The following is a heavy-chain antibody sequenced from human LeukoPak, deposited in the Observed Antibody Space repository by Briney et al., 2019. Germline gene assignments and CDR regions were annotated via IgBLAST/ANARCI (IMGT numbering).Heavy chain of an antibody. CDR1: GFTFSSNW. Sequence: PGGSLRLSRAASGFTFSSNWMTWVRQAPGKGLEWVANIKEDGSEKYYVDSVKGRFTISRDNAKNSLYLQMNSLRAEDTAVYYCARLATFGSSWYRNYYYYMDVWGKGTTVTVSS. CDR2: IKEDGSEK. V-gene: IGHV3-7*01. J-gene: IGHJ6*03. D-gene: IGHD6-13*01. CDR3: ARLATFGSSWYRNYYYYMDV.